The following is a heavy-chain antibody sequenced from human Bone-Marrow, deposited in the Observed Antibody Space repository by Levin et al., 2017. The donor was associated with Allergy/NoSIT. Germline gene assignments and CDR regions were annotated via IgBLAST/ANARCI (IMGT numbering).Heavy chain of an antibody. CDR1: GGSISSGGSS. Sequence: SETLSLTCAVSGGSISSGGSSWSWIRQPPGKGLEWIGYIYDSGSTQYNPSLKSRVTISVDRSKDQFSLELSSVTAADTAVYYCARGSAVFDWLLYGESSQTWFDSWGQGTLVTVSS. CDR2: IYDSGST. V-gene: IGHV4-30-2*01. CDR3: ARGSAVFDWLLYGESSQTWFDS. D-gene: IGHD3-9*01. J-gene: IGHJ5*01.